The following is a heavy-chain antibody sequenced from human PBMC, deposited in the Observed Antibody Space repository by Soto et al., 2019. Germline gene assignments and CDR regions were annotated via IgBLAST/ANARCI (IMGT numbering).Heavy chain of an antibody. CDR3: ARGSSNWAYYFDF. V-gene: IGHV3-48*02. CDR1: GFTFSSYS. Sequence: EVHLVESGGGLVQPGGSLRLSCAASGFTFSSYSLNWVRQAPGKGLEWVSYITSSGTTVYYADSVRGRFTISRDNAKNSLYLQMNSLRDDETAVYYWARGSSNWAYYFDFWAREPWSPSPQ. CDR2: ITSSGTTV. J-gene: IGHJ4*02. D-gene: IGHD6-13*01.